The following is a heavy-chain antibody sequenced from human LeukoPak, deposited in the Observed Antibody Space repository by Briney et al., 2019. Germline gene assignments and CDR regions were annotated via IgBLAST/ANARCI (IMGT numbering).Heavy chain of an antibody. V-gene: IGHV3-21*01. D-gene: IGHD3-3*01. Sequence: PGESLRLSCAASGFTFSSYSMNWVRQAPGKGLEWVSSISSSSSYIYYADSVKGRFTISRDNAKNSLYLQMNSLRAEDTAVYYCARDSTSYYDFWSGYCFDYWGQGTLVTVSS. CDR1: GFTFSSYS. J-gene: IGHJ4*02. CDR2: ISSSSSYI. CDR3: ARDSTSYYDFWSGYCFDY.